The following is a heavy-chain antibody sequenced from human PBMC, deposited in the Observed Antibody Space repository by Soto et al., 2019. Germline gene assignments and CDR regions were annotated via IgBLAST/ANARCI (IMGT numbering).Heavy chain of an antibody. CDR2: IIPIFGTA. CDR3: ATCTNGVCGSRKRFYGMDV. D-gene: IGHD2-8*01. Sequence: QVQLVQSGAEVKKPGSSVKVSCKASGGTFSSYAISWVRQAPGQGLEWMGVIIPIFGTANYAQKFQGRVTINADESTSTAYMELSSLRSEDTAVYYCATCTNGVCGSRKRFYGMDVWGQGTTVTVSS. V-gene: IGHV1-69*12. CDR1: GGTFSSYA. J-gene: IGHJ6*02.